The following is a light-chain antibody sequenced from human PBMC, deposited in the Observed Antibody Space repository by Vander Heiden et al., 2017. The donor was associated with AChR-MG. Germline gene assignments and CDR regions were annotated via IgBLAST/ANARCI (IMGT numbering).Light chain of an antibody. J-gene: IGKJ5*01. Sequence: DNQFTQSPSSLSASVGDRVTITCRASKGISSYLDWFQQKPGKAPKPLIYAASSLQSGVPSKFSGSGSGTDFTPTISSLQPEDFATYYCQQDNSYPLTFGQGTRLEIK. CDR3: QQDNSYPLT. CDR2: AAS. V-gene: IGKV1-16*02. CDR1: KGISSY.